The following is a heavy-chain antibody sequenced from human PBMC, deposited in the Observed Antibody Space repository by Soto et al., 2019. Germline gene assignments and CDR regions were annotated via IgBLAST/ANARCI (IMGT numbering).Heavy chain of an antibody. V-gene: IGHV1-18*04. CDR2: VSAYNGNT. J-gene: IGHJ4*02. Sequence: GASVKVSCKASGYTFTSHGISWVRQAPGQGLEWMGWVSAYNGNTNYAQKLQGRVTMTTDTSTSTAYMELRGLRSDDTAVYYCAREGSHYDFWSGYYTGREFDYWGQGTLITVSS. CDR3: AREGSHYDFWSGYYTGREFDY. CDR1: GYTFTSHG. D-gene: IGHD3-3*01.